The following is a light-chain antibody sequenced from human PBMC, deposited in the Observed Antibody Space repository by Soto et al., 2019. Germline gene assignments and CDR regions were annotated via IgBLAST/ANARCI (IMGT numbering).Light chain of an antibody. J-gene: IGLJ1*01. CDR2: DVT. CDR3: TSYTSSITYV. Sequence: QSVLTQPASVYGSPGQSITISCTETSSDVGGYNFVSWYQHHPGKAPKLIIYDVTNRPSGISNRFSGSKSGNTASLTISGLQAEDEADYYCTSYTSSITYVFGTGTKVTVL. V-gene: IGLV2-14*03. CDR1: SSDVGGYNF.